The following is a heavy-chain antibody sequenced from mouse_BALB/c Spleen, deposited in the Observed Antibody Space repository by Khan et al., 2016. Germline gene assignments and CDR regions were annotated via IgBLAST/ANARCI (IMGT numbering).Heavy chain of an antibody. CDR3: ARGDGNNAY. V-gene: IGHV1-4*01. D-gene: IGHD2-1*01. CDR2: INPSSNYS. J-gene: IGHJ3*01. Sequence: QVQLQQSGAELARPGASVKMSCKATGYTFTTYTMQWVKQRPGQGLEWIGYINPSSNYSNYNQKFKDKSTLTADKSSSTAYMQLSSLTSEDSEVYYCARGDGNNAYWGQGTLVTVSA. CDR1: GYTFTTYT.